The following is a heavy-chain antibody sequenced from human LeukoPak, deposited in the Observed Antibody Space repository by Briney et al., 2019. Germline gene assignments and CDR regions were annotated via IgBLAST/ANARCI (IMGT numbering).Heavy chain of an antibody. J-gene: IGHJ4*02. CDR3: ARVARGLNRNFDY. Sequence: SETLSLTCSVSGGSINNYYWSWIRQPPGKGLESIGYIFYNGNTNYNPSLKSRVTISVDMSKNQFSLKLSSVTAADTAVYYCARVARGLNRNFDYWGQGTLVTVSS. CDR2: IFYNGNT. V-gene: IGHV4-59*01. D-gene: IGHD1/OR15-1a*01. CDR1: GGSINNYY.